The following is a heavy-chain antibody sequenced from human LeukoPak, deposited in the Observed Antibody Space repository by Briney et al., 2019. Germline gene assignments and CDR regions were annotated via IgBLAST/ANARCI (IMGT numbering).Heavy chain of an antibody. CDR2: IKQDGSEK. V-gene: IGHV3-7*01. J-gene: IGHJ4*02. Sequence: GGSLRLSCAASGFTFSSYWMSWVRQAPGKGLEWVANIKQDGSEKYYVDSVKGRFTISRDNAKNSLYLQMNSLRAEDTAVYYCARVQYGSGSYSVDYWGQGTLVTVSS. CDR1: GFTFSSYW. D-gene: IGHD3-10*01. CDR3: ARVQYGSGSYSVDY.